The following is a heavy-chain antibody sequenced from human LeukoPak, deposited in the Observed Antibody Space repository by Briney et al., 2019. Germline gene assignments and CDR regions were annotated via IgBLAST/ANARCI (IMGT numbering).Heavy chain of an antibody. J-gene: IGHJ4*02. CDR1: GFTFSNYG. CDR2: ISYDGSYK. D-gene: IGHD1-26*01. V-gene: IGHV3-30*18. CDR3: AKDKDGGSNNFDY. Sequence: GGSLRLSCAASGFTFSNYGMHWVRQAPGKGLEWVAVISYDGSYKNYADSVKGRFTISRDNSKNTLYLQMNSLRPEDTAVFFCAKDKDGGSNNFDYWGQGTLVTASS.